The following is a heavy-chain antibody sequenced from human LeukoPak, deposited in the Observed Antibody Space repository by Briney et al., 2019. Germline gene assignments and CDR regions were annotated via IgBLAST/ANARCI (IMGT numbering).Heavy chain of an antibody. CDR1: GYSFTSYW. CDR2: IYPGDSDT. D-gene: IGHD3-22*01. CDR3: ARGDYYDSSGYYLPFDY. J-gene: IGHJ4*02. Sequence: ESLKISCKGSGYSFTSYWIGWVRQMPGKGLEWMGIIYPGDSDTRYSPSFQGQVTISADKSISTAYLQWSSRKASDTAMYYCARGDYYDSSGYYLPFDYWGQGTLVTVSS. V-gene: IGHV5-51*01.